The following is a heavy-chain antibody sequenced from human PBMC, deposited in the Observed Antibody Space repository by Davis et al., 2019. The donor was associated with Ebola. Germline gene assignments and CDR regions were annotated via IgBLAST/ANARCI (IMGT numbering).Heavy chain of an antibody. D-gene: IGHD2-15*01. Sequence: GESLKISCAASGFTFSSYSMNWVRQAPGKGLEWVSYISSSSSTIYYADSVKGRFTISRDNSKNTLYLQMNSLRAEDTAVYYCASHSAYSYYYYGMDVWGQGTTVTVSS. CDR3: ASHSAYSYYYYGMDV. CDR1: GFTFSSYS. V-gene: IGHV3-48*01. CDR2: ISSSSSTI. J-gene: IGHJ6*02.